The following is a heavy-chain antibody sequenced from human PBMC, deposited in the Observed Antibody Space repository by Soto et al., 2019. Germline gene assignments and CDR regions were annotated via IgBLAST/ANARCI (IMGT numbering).Heavy chain of an antibody. D-gene: IGHD3-22*01. CDR3: ARGPLTTQVGAFDI. J-gene: IGHJ3*02. CDR1: GYTFTSYY. CDR2: INPSGGST. Sequence: ASVNVSYKASGYTFTSYYMHWALQAPGQGLEWMGIINPSGGSTSYAQKFQGRVTMTRDTSTSTVYMELSSLRSEDTAVYYCARGPLTTQVGAFDIWGQGTMVTVSS. V-gene: IGHV1-46*01.